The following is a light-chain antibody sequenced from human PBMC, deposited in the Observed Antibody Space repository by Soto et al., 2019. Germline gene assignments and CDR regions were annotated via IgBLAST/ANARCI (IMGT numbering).Light chain of an antibody. CDR1: SSNIGSNF. CDR3: VSWDGTLNSLL. CDR2: GTH. J-gene: IGLJ2*01. Sequence: QSVLTQPPSASGNPGLRVTISCSGSSSNIGSNFVYWYQHLPGAAPKLLIYGTHQRPSGVPDRFSASKSGASASLAISGLRSEDEADYYCVSWDGTLNSLLFGGGTKLTVL. V-gene: IGLV1-47*01.